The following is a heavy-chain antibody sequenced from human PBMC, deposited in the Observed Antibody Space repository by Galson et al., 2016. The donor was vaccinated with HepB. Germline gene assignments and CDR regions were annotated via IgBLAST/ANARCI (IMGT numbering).Heavy chain of an antibody. J-gene: IGHJ6*02. CDR3: ARDKGREFGELSDCYGLDV. Sequence: SLRLSCAASGFTFRSYNMNWVRQVPGKGLQWLSYISNTSTTIYYADSVKGRFTISRDNAKDSLYLQMHSLRDEDTAVYYCARDKGREFGELSDCYGLDVWGLGTTVTVSS. D-gene: IGHD3-10*01. CDR1: GFTFRSYN. V-gene: IGHV3-48*02. CDR2: ISNTSTTI.